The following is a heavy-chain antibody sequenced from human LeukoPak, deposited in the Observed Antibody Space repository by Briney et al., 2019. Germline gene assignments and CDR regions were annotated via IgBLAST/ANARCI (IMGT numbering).Heavy chain of an antibody. CDR1: GSSISSYY. V-gene: IGHV4-59*08. D-gene: IGHD1-14*01. J-gene: IGHJ4*02. CDR3: ARSRIWFDY. CDR2: IYYSGST. Sequence: SETLSLTCTVSGSSISSYYWTWIRQPPGKGLEWIGYIYYSGSTNYNPSLKSRATISVDTSKNQLSLKLSSVTAADTAVYYCARSRIWFDYWGQGTLVTVSS.